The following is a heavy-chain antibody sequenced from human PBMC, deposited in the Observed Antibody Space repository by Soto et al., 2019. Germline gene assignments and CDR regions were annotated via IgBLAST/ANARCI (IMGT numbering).Heavy chain of an antibody. V-gene: IGHV1-69*13. J-gene: IGHJ6*02. Sequence: SVKVSCKASGGTFSSSAISWVRQAPGQGLEWMGGIIPIFGTANYAQKFQGRVTITADESTSTAYMELSSLRSEDTAVYYCARATQYYYDSSGPLGYYYYGMDVWGQGTTVTVSS. CDR3: ARATQYYYDSSGPLGYYYYGMDV. D-gene: IGHD3-22*01. CDR2: IIPIFGTA. CDR1: GGTFSSSA.